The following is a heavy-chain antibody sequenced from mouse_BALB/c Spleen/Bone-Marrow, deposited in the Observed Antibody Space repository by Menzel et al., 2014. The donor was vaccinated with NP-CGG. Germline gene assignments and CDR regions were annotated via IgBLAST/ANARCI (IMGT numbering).Heavy chain of an antibody. V-gene: IGHV1-87*01. Sequence: VKLQESGAELARPGASGKLSCKASGYTFTSYWMQWVKQRPGQGLEWIGAIYPGDGDTRYTQKFKGKATLTADKSSSTAYMQLSSLASEDSAVYYCARGDTATWFAYWGQGTLVNVSA. CDR1: GYTFTSYW. CDR2: IYPGDGDT. J-gene: IGHJ3*01. D-gene: IGHD1-2*01. CDR3: ARGDTATWFAY.